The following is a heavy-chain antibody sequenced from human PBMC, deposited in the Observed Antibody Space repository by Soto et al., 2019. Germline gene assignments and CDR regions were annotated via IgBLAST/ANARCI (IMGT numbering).Heavy chain of an antibody. J-gene: IGHJ4*02. CDR1: GGSISSSSYY. CDR2: IYYSGST. Sequence: SETLSLTCTVSGGSISSSSYYWGWIRQPPGKGLEWIGYIYYSGSTYYNPSLKSRVTISVDTSKNQFSLKLSSVTAADTAVYYCARAEDCSSTSCYQYYFDYWGQGTLVTVSS. CDR3: ARAEDCSSTSCYQYYFDY. D-gene: IGHD2-2*01. V-gene: IGHV4-31*03.